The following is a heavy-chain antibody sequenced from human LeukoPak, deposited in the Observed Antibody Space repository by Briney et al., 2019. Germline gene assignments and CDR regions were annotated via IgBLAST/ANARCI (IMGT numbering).Heavy chain of an antibody. J-gene: IGHJ4*02. CDR3: ARVGSSWDLLDY. CDR2: IKQDVGEI. V-gene: IGHV3-7*01. CDR1: GFTFSDYW. D-gene: IGHD6-13*01. Sequence: PGGSLRLSGAASGFTFSDYWMSWVRQAPGKGLEWVANIKQDVGEIRYVDSVKGRFTISRDNAKKSLYLQMNSLRGEDTAVYYCARVGSSWDLLDYWGQGTLVTVSS.